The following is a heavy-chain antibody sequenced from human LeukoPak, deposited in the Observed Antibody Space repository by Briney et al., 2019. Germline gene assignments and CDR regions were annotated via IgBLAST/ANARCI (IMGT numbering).Heavy chain of an antibody. V-gene: IGHV3-11*01. CDR3: ATTDFGVGRPEDAFDI. D-gene: IGHD3-3*01. CDR1: GCTFSDYY. CDR2: ISSSGSTI. J-gene: IGHJ3*02. Sequence: GGSLRLSCAASGCTFSDYYMSWIRQAPGKGLEWVSYISSSGSTIYYADSVKGRFTISRDNAKNSLYLQMNSLRAEDTAVYYCATTDFGVGRPEDAFDIWGQGTMVTVSS.